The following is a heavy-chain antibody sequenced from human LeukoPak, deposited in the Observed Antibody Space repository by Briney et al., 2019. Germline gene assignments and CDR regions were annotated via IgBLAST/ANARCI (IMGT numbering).Heavy chain of an antibody. V-gene: IGHV4-39*01. Sequence: PSGTLSLTCPVSGGSISSNSNYWAWIRQPPGRGLEWIGSISYGGSTYYSPSLESRVTISVDTSKNQFSLRLSSVTAADTAVYYCRRQSLRFFDHWGQGTLVTVSS. CDR3: RRQSLRFFDH. CDR1: GGSISSNSNY. CDR2: ISYGGST. J-gene: IGHJ4*02.